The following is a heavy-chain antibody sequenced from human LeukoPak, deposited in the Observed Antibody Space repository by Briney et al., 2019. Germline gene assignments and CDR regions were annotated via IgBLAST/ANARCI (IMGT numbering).Heavy chain of an antibody. D-gene: IGHD2-15*01. J-gene: IGHJ4*02. V-gene: IGHV3-48*01. CDR1: GFTFSSYS. CDR3: ARDNGWSADF. CDR2: ISSSSGTI. Sequence: GGSLRLSCAASGFTFSSYSINWVRQAPGKGLEWVSYISSSSGTIYYADSVKGRFTISRDNAKNSLYLQMNSLRAEDTAVYYCARDNGWSADFWGQGTLVTVSS.